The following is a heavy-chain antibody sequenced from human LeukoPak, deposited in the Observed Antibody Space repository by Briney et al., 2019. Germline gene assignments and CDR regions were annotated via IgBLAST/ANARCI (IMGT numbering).Heavy chain of an antibody. CDR1: GFSFSTYG. CDR3: ASGGVTVYSYGPDY. J-gene: IGHJ4*02. D-gene: IGHD5-18*01. CDR2: ISYDGSNK. V-gene: IGHV3-30*03. Sequence: GGSLRLSCAASGFSFSTYGMHWVRQAPSKGLEWVAVISYDGSNKYYADSVKGRFTISRDNSKNTLYLQMNSLRAEDTAVYYCASGGVTVYSYGPDYWGQGTLVAVSS.